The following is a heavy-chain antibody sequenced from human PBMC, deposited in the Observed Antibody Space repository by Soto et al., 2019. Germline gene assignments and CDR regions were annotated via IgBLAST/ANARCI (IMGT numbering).Heavy chain of an antibody. J-gene: IGHJ5*02. CDR2: IKQDGSEK. Sequence: PGGSLRLSCAASGFTFSSYWMSWVRQAPGKGLEWVANIKQDGSEKYYVDSAKGRFTISRDNAKNSLYLQMNSLRAEDTAVYYCARERGSSSWALSSWGQGTLVTVSS. CDR1: GFTFSSYW. D-gene: IGHD6-13*01. V-gene: IGHV3-7*01. CDR3: ARERGSSSWALSS.